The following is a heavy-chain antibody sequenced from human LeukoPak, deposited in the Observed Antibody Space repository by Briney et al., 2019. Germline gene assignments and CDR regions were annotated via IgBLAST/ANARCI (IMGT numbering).Heavy chain of an antibody. CDR1: GFTLSSYA. J-gene: IGHJ4*02. CDR2: ISGSGGST. V-gene: IGHV3-23*01. D-gene: IGHD1-26*01. CDR3: ARNYYGQTYDYYFDC. Sequence: GGSLRLSCAASGFTLSSYAMSWVRQAPGKGLEWVSAISGSGGSTYYADSVRGRFTISRDNSKNTLYLHMNSLRAEDTALYYCARNYYGQTYDYYFDCWGQGTLVTVSS.